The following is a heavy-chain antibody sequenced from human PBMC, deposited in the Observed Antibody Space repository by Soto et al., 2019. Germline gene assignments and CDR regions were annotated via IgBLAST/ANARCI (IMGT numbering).Heavy chain of an antibody. V-gene: IGHV4-34*01. J-gene: IGHJ5*02. Sequence: SETLSLTCAVYGGSFSGYYWSWIRQPPGKGLEWIGEINHSGSTNYNPSLKSRVTIPVDTSKNQFSLKLSSVTAADTAVYYCARAPHYDFWSGYKNWFDPWGQGTLVTVSS. CDR2: INHSGST. D-gene: IGHD3-3*01. CDR3: ARAPHYDFWSGYKNWFDP. CDR1: GGSFSGYY.